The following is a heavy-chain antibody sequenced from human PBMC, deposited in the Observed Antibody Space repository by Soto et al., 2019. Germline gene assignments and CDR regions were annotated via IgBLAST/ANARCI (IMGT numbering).Heavy chain of an antibody. CDR3: AREQYGGDPMI. CDR1: GGTFSSYT. CDR2: IIPILGIA. J-gene: IGHJ4*02. V-gene: IGHV1-69*08. D-gene: IGHD2-21*02. Sequence: QVQLVQSGAEVKKPGSPVKVSCKASGGTFSSYTISWVRQAPGQGLEWMGRIIPILGIANYAQKFQGRVTITADKSTSTAYMELSSLRSEDTAVYYCAREQYGGDPMIWGQGTLVTVSS.